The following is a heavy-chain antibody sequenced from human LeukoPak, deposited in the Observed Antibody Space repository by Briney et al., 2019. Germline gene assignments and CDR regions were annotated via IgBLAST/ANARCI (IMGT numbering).Heavy chain of an antibody. J-gene: IGHJ2*01. CDR1: GYRLRNHG. D-gene: IGHD4-11*01. V-gene: IGHV1-18*01. CDR2: IGADSGDTHGDT. CDR3: ARGSSPYNWYFDL. Sequence: ASVKVSCKASGYRLRNHGISWVRQDPGQGLEWMGWIGADSGDTHGDTHYAEKLQGRVTMTTDTSTDTAYMDLRSLTSDDTAVYYCARGSSPYNWYFDLWGRGTLVTVSS.